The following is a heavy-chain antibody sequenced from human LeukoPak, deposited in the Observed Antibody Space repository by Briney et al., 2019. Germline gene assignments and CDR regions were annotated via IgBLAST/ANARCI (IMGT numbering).Heavy chain of an antibody. Sequence: GGSLRLSCAASGFTFSSYTMTCVRQAPGKGLEWVSAISGSGGSTYYADSVKGRFTISRDNSKNTLYLQINSLRAEDTAVYYCAKGGSTGRWYICVYWGQGTLVTVSS. D-gene: IGHD6-13*01. CDR2: ISGSGGST. V-gene: IGHV3-23*01. CDR1: GFTFSSYT. J-gene: IGHJ4*02. CDR3: AKGGSTGRWYICVY.